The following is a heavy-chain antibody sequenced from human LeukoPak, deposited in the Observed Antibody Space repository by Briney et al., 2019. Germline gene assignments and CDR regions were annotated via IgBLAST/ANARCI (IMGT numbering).Heavy chain of an antibody. CDR3: AKEDYISGYALGNAFDI. CDR2: ISGSGGST. J-gene: IGHJ3*02. CDR1: GFTFSSYS. D-gene: IGHD3-22*01. V-gene: IGHV3-23*01. Sequence: PGGSLRLSCAASGFTFSSYSMNWVRQAPGKGLEWVSSISGSGGSTYYADSVKGRFTISRDNSKNTLYLQMNSLRGEDTAVYYCAKEDYISGYALGNAFDIWGQGTMVTVSS.